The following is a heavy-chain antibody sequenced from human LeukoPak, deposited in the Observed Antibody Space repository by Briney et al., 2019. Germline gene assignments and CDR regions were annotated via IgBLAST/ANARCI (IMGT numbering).Heavy chain of an antibody. CDR2: ISGTSGTI. CDR1: GFTFSNYA. V-gene: IGHV3-23*01. J-gene: IGHJ4*02. Sequence: GGSLRLSFAASGFTFSNYAMSWVRQAPGKGLEWVSGISGTSGTINYAAPVKGRFTISRDNSKNTLYLQMSSLRVDDMAVYYCAKRLGDPRAFDYWGQGTLVTVSS. CDR3: AKRLGDPRAFDY. D-gene: IGHD2-21*02.